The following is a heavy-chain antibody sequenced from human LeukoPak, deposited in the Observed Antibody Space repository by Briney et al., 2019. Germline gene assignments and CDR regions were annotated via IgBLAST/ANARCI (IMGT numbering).Heavy chain of an antibody. Sequence: GGSLRLSCAASGFTFSSHWMHWVRQAPGKGLVWVSRINSDGSSTTYADSVKGRFTISRDNAKNTLYLQMNSLRADDTAVYYCAKVTAVASTGALDYWGQGTLVTVSS. D-gene: IGHD6-19*01. CDR3: AKVTAVASTGALDY. CDR1: GFTFSSHW. V-gene: IGHV3-74*01. J-gene: IGHJ4*02. CDR2: INSDGSST.